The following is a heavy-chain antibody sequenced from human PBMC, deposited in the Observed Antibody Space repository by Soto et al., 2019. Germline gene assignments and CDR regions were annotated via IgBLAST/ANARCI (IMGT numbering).Heavy chain of an antibody. J-gene: IGHJ6*02. V-gene: IGHV1-69*13. CDR1: GGTFSSYA. CDR3: ARGEDVEMATSAPYYYYGMDV. D-gene: IGHD5-12*01. Sequence: GASVNVSCKASGGTFSSYAISWVRQAPGQGLEWMGGIIPIFGTANYAQKFQGRVTITADESTSTAYMELSSLRSEDTAVYYCARGEDVEMATSAPYYYYGMDVWGQGTTVTVSS. CDR2: IIPIFGTA.